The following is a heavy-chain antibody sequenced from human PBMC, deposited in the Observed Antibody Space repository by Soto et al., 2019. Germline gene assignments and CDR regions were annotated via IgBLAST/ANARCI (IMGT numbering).Heavy chain of an antibody. CDR2: ISYDGSNK. V-gene: IGHV3-30*04. CDR1: GFTFSSYA. Sequence: GGSLRLSCAASGFTFSSYAMHWVRQAPGKGLEWVAVISYDGSNKYYADSEKGRFTISRDNYKNTLYLQMNSLRAEDTAVYYCARGSSSRYCSGGSCYYYYGMDVWGQGTTVTVSS. D-gene: IGHD2-15*01. CDR3: ARGSSSRYCSGGSCYYYYGMDV. J-gene: IGHJ6*02.